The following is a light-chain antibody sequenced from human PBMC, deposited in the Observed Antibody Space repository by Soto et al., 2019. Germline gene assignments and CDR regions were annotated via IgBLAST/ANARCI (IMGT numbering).Light chain of an antibody. CDR3: SSYAGSNNPVI. V-gene: IGLV2-8*01. CDR2: EVS. J-gene: IGLJ2*01. CDR1: SSDVGGYNY. Sequence: QSALTQPPSASGSPGQSVTISCTGTSSDVGGYNYVSWYQQHPGKAPKFLIFEVSRRPSGVPDRFSGSKSGNTASLTVSGLQGEDGADYYCSSYAGSNNPVIFGGGTKLTVL.